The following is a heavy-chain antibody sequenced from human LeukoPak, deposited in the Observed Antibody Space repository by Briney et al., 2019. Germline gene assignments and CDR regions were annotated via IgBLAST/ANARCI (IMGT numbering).Heavy chain of an antibody. CDR3: ARAGYFDWLLLPTRGRKFDY. D-gene: IGHD3-9*01. V-gene: IGHV4-61*02. CDR2: IYTSGST. CDR1: GGSISSGSYY. Sequence: PSQTLSLTCTVSGGSISSGSYYWSWIRQPAGKGLEWIGRIYTSGSTNYNPSLKSRVTISVDTSKNQFSLKLSSVTAADTAVYYCARAGYFDWLLLPTRGRKFDYWGQGTLVTVSS. J-gene: IGHJ4*02.